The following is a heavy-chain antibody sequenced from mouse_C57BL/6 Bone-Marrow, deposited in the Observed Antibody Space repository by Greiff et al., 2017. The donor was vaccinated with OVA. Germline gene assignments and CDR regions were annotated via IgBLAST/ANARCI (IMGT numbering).Heavy chain of an antibody. Sequence: VQLQQPGAELVKPGASVKMSCKASGYTFTSYWITWVKQRPGQGLEWIGDIYPGSGSTNYNEKFKSKATLTVDTSSSTAYMQLSSLTSEDSAVYYCARGDYYCNYGGWYFDVWGTGTTVTVSS. D-gene: IGHD2-1*01. J-gene: IGHJ1*03. V-gene: IGHV1-55*01. CDR1: GYTFTSYW. CDR2: IYPGSGST. CDR3: ARGDYYCNYGGWYFDV.